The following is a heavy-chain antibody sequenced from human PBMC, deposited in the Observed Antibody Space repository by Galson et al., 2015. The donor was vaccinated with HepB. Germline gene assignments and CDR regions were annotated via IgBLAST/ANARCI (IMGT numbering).Heavy chain of an antibody. V-gene: IGHV3-23*01. Sequence: SLRLSCAASGFTFSSYAMSWVRQAPGKGLEWVSAISGSGGNTYYADSVKGRFTISRDNSKNTLYLQMNSLRAEDTAVYYCAKVGYSYGYFDYWGQGTLVTVSS. CDR2: ISGSGGNT. J-gene: IGHJ4*02. CDR1: GFTFSSYA. CDR3: AKVGYSYGYFDY. D-gene: IGHD5-18*01.